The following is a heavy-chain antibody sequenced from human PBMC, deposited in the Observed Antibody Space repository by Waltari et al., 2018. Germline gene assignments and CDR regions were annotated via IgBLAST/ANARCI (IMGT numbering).Heavy chain of an antibody. CDR1: GFPFRSYA. Sequence: QVQLAESGGGVVQPGRSLRLSCAASGFPFRSYAFHGVCQFPDKGLEGMALKSFDENDKYYADSVKGRFTISRDNSENTLYLQMNSLRPEDTAVYYCARDEVPGKFDSWGQGTLVTVSS. CDR3: ARDEVPGKFDS. D-gene: IGHD1-26*01. J-gene: IGHJ4*02. V-gene: IGHV3-30-3*01. CDR2: KSFDENDK.